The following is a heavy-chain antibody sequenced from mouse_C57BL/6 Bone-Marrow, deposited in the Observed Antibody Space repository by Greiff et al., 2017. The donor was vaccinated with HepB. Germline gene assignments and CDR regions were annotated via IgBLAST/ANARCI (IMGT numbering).Heavy chain of an antibody. CDR1: GYTFTDYY. D-gene: IGHD1-1*01. J-gene: IGHJ4*01. CDR3: ARTFIIMDY. Sequence: EVKLQQSGPELVKPGASVKISCKASGYTFTDYYMNWVKQSHGKSLEWIGDINPNNGGTSYNQKFKGKATLTVDKSSSTAYMELRSLTSEDSAVYYCARTFIIMDYWGQGTSVTVSS. CDR2: INPNNGGT. V-gene: IGHV1-26*01.